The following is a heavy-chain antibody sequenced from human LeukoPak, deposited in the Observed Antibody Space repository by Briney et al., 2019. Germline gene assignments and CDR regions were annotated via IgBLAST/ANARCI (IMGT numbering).Heavy chain of an antibody. CDR2: INHSGST. J-gene: IGHJ5*01. CDR1: GGSFSGYY. Sequence: SETLSLTCAVYGGSFSGYYWSWIRQPPGKGLEWIGEINHSGSTNYNPSLKSRVTISVDTSKNQFSLKLTSVTAADSAFYYCAKSSGGGGHDSWGQGTLVTVSS. D-gene: IGHD6-25*01. V-gene: IGHV4-34*01. CDR3: AKSSGGGGHDS.